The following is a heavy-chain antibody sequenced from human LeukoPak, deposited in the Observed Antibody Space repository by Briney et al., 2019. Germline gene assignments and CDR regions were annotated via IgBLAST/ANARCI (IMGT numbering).Heavy chain of an antibody. Sequence: SETLSLTCTVSGGSISSYYWSWIRQPPGKGLEWIGYIYYSGSTNYNPSLKSRITISVDTSKNQFSLKLSSVTAADTAVYYCARGLGYCSGNTCLTYFDYWGQGTLVTVSS. J-gene: IGHJ4*02. D-gene: IGHD2-15*01. CDR3: ARGLGYCSGNTCLTYFDY. V-gene: IGHV4-59*01. CDR1: GGSISSYY. CDR2: IYYSGST.